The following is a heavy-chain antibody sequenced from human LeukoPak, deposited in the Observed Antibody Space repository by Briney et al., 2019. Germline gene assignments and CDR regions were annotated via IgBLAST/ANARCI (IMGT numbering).Heavy chain of an antibody. CDR3: ARDGGPYYYYYMDV. J-gene: IGHJ6*03. D-gene: IGHD3-16*01. CDR2: IYTSGST. Sequence: PSETLSLTCTVSGGSISSGSYYWSWIRQPAGKGLEWIGRIYTSGSTNYNPSLKSRVTISVDTSKNQFSLKLSSVTAADTAMYYCARDGGPYYYYYMDVWGKGTTVTVSS. V-gene: IGHV4-61*02. CDR1: GGSISSGSYY.